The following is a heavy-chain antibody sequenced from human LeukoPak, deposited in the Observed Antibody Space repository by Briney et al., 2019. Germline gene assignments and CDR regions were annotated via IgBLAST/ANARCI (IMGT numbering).Heavy chain of an antibody. J-gene: IGHJ6*03. V-gene: IGHV3-7*03. Sequence: GGSLRLSCAASGFTFSSYWMSWVRQAPGKGLEWVANIKQDGSEKYYVDSVKGRFTISRDNAKNSLYLQMNSLRAEDTALYYCARVTLGIIAPYYYYMDVWGKGTTVTVSS. D-gene: IGHD4-23*01. CDR2: IKQDGSEK. CDR1: GFTFSSYW. CDR3: ARVTLGIIAPYYYYMDV.